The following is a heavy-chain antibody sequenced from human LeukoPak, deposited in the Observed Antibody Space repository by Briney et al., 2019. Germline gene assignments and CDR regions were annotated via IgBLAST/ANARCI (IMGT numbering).Heavy chain of an antibody. V-gene: IGHV3-30*18. D-gene: IGHD2-2*02. CDR1: GFTFSSYG. Sequence: GRSLRLSCAASGFTFSSYGMHWVRQAPGKGLEWVAAISYDGSNKYYADSVKGRFTISRDNSKNTLYLQMNSLRAEDTAVYYCAKDQGGGYCSSTSCYMDRFDPWGQGTLVTVSS. CDR2: ISYDGSNK. CDR3: AKDQGGGYCSSTSCYMDRFDP. J-gene: IGHJ5*02.